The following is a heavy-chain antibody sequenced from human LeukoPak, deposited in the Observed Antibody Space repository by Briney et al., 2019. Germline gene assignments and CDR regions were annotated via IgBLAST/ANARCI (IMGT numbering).Heavy chain of an antibody. D-gene: IGHD3-22*01. V-gene: IGHV3-23*01. J-gene: IGHJ4*02. CDR3: AKDMHYYDSSGYYYVVGNFDY. Sequence: PGGSLRLSCAASGFTFSSYAMSWVRQAPGKGLEWVSAISGSGGSTYYADSVKGRFTISRDNSKNTRYLQMNSLRAEDTAVYYCAKDMHYYDSSGYYYVVGNFDYWGQGTLVTVSS. CDR2: ISGSGGST. CDR1: GFTFSSYA.